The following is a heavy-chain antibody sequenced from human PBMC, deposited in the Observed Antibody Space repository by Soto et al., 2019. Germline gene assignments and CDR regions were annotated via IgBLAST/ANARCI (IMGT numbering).Heavy chain of an antibody. CDR1: GHLFNNHW. Sequence: PKISCKGPGHLFNNHWIGWVRQTPGKGLEWMGLIFTRDSETKTSPSFQGHVSFSVDNSINTVYLQWTSLKTTDTGIYFCARGYFDSGHGYDLWGQGTLVTVSS. V-gene: IGHV5-51*01. CDR2: IFTRDSET. J-gene: IGHJ5*02. CDR3: ARGYFDSGHGYDL. D-gene: IGHD3-10*01.